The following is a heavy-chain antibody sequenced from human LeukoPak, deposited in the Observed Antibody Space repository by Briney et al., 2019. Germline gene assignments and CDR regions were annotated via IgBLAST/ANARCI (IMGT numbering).Heavy chain of an antibody. D-gene: IGHD3-10*01. Sequence: NLSETLSLTCTVSGDSISNGKYYWTWIRQPAGKGLEWIGRLYSTGSPNYNPSLKSRVTISIDASKNQFSLKLSSVTVADTAVYYCARDRGITTARGVPSWFDPWGQGTLVTVSS. J-gene: IGHJ5*02. V-gene: IGHV4-61*02. CDR1: GDSISNGKYY. CDR2: LYSTGSP. CDR3: ARDRGITTARGVPSWFDP.